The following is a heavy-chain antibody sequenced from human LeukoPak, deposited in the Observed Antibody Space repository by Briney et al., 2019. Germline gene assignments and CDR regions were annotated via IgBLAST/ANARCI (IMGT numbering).Heavy chain of an antibody. CDR1: GFPFSDFS. CDR3: SKQSYARSLGE. V-gene: IGHV3-23*01. CDR2: TNSGGSSS. Sequence: GGSLRLSCATSGFPFSDFSMSWVRQAPGKGLEWISTTNSGGSSSDYAESVKGRFTISRDNSKNTLYLQMSSLRVEDTAMYYCSKQSYARSLGEGGPGTLVTVSS. J-gene: IGHJ4*02. D-gene: IGHD2-8*01.